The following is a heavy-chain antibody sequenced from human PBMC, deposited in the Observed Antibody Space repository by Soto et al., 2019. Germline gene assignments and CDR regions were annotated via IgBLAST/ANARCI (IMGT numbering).Heavy chain of an antibody. CDR3: ARDVGGYIGYVLDY. CDR1: GFTFSSYA. V-gene: IGHV3-64*01. Sequence: EVQLVESGGGLVQPGGSLRLSCAASGFTFSSYAMHWVRQAPGKGLDYVSTISSNGGSTYYANSVKGRFTISRANSKSTLYLQMGSLIAEDMAMYYCARDVGGYIGYVLDYWGQGTLVTVSS. CDR2: ISSNGGST. J-gene: IGHJ4*02. D-gene: IGHD5-12*01.